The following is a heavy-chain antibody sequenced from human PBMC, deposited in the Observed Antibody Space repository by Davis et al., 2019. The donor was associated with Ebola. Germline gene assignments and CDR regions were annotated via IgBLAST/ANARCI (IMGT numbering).Heavy chain of an antibody. CDR2: IYYSGST. CDR3: ARPGRTAADPYYYYGMDV. D-gene: IGHD6-13*01. CDR1: GGSISSSSYY. J-gene: IGHJ6*02. V-gene: IGHV4-39*01. Sequence: PSETLSLTCTVSGGSISSSSYYWGWIRQPPGKGLEWIGSIYYSGSTYYNPSLKSRVTISVDTSKNQFSLKLSSVTAADTAVYYCARPGRTAADPYYYYGMDVWGQGTTVTVSS.